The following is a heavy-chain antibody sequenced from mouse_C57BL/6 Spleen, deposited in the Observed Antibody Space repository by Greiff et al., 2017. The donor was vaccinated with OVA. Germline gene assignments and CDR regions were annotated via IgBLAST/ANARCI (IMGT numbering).Heavy chain of an antibody. V-gene: IGHV5-17*01. D-gene: IGHD2-4*01. CDR2: ISSGSSTI. CDR1: GFTFSDYG. CDR3: ARPYYDYDGWYFDV. Sequence: DVHLVESGGGLVKPGGSLKLSCAASGFTFSDYGMHWVRQAPEKGLEWVAYISSGSSTIYYADTVKGRFTISRDNAKNTLFLQMTSLRSEDTAMYYCARPYYDYDGWYFDVWGTGTTVTVSS. J-gene: IGHJ1*03.